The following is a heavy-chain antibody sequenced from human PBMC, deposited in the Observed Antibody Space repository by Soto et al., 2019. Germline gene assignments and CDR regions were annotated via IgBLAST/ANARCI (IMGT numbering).Heavy chain of an antibody. V-gene: IGHV1-8*01. CDR3: ARGHHYYYYMDV. CDR1: GYTFTSYD. CDR2: MNPNSGNT. J-gene: IGHJ6*03. Sequence: ASVKVSCKASGYTFTSYDINWVRQATGQGLEWMGWMNPNSGNTGYAQKFQGRVTMTRNISISTAYMELSSLRSEDTAVYYCARGHHYYYYMDVWGKGTTVTLSS.